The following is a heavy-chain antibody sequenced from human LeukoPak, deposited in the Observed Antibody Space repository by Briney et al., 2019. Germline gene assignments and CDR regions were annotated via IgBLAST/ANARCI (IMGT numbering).Heavy chain of an antibody. CDR1: GYTFTGYY. D-gene: IGHD2-2*02. Sequence: GASVKVSCKASGYTFTGYYMHWVRQAPGQGLEWMGWINPNSGGINYAQKFQGRVTMTRDTSISTAYMELSRLRSDDTAVYYCARAVVVVPAAIYYDSSGYLFDYWGQGTLVTVSS. CDR2: INPNSGGI. J-gene: IGHJ4*02. CDR3: ARAVVVVPAAIYYDSSGYLFDY. V-gene: IGHV1-2*02.